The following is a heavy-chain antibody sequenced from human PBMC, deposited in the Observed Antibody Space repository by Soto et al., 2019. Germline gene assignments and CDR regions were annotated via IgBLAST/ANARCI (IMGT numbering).Heavy chain of an antibody. CDR1: GFLFSNLG. V-gene: IGHV3-33*08. Sequence: QVQLVESGGGGVQPGGALRLSCVAAGFLFSNLGKHRGPQGPGKGLEWVGVISRDEKIKQYGDSVRGRFAISRDNSKNTLYLQTTGLSAEDTAIYYCARGLCSVLDYWGQGTLVTVSS. J-gene: IGHJ4*02. D-gene: IGHD3-10*02. CDR2: ISRDEKIK. CDR3: ARGLCSVLDY.